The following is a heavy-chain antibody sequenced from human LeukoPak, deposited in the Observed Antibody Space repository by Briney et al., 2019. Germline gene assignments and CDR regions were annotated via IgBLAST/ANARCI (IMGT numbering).Heavy chain of an antibody. CDR3: AKNSHGFSSGWLQFNFDY. CDR1: GYTFTNYG. J-gene: IGHJ4*02. Sequence: ASVKVSCKASGYTFTNYGINWVRQAPGQGLEWMGWINTYNGNTNSAQKFQGKVTMTTDTSTSIAYMELRSLRSDDSAVYYCAKNSHGFSSGWLQFNFDYWGQGTLVTVSS. CDR2: INTYNGNT. D-gene: IGHD6-19*01. V-gene: IGHV1-18*01.